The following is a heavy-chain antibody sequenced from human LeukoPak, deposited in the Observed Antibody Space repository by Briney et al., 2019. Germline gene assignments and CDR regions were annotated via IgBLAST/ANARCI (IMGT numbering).Heavy chain of an antibody. V-gene: IGHV4-39*01. CDR2: IYHSGST. CDR3: AVRRGDILTGWGKYYFDY. Sequence: KPSETLSLTCTVSSGSISSSSYYWGWIRQPPGKGLKWIGSIYHSGSTYYNPSLKSRVTISVDTSKNQFSLKLSSVTAADTAVYYCAVRRGDILTGWGKYYFDYWGQGTLVTVSS. J-gene: IGHJ4*02. D-gene: IGHD3-9*01. CDR1: SGSISSSSYY.